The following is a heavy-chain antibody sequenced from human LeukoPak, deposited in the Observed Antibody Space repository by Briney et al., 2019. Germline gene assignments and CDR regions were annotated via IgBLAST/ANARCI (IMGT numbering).Heavy chain of an antibody. CDR3: ARKSRGWGGSSSSYYYYMDV. CDR2: INHSGST. Sequence: SETLSLTCAVYGGSFSDYYWGWIRQPPGKGLEWIAEINHSGSTNYNPSLKSRVTISVDTSKNQFSLKLSSVTAADTAVYYCARKSRGWGGSSSSYYYYMDVWGKGTTVTVSS. D-gene: IGHD6-6*01. J-gene: IGHJ6*03. V-gene: IGHV4-34*01. CDR1: GGSFSDYY.